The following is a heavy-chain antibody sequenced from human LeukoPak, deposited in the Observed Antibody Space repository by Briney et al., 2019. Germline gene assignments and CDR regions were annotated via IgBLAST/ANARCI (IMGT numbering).Heavy chain of an antibody. Sequence: SETLSLTCTVSGYSISNDYYWGWIRQPPGKGLEWIGSIYYSGSTYYNPSLKSRVTISVDTSKNQFSLKLSSVTAADTAVYYCARWGVAAQGDYWGQGTLVTVSS. D-gene: IGHD6-19*01. CDR1: GYSISNDYY. CDR3: ARWGVAAQGDY. V-gene: IGHV4-38-2*02. J-gene: IGHJ4*02. CDR2: IYYSGST.